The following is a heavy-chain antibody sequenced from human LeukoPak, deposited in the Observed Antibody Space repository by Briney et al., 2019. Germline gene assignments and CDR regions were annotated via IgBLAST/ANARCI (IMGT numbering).Heavy chain of an antibody. V-gene: IGHV3-7*01. CDR2: IKQDGSEQ. Sequence: PGGSLRLSCAASGFTFSSYAMSWVRQAPGKGLEWVANIKQDGSEQYYVDSVKGRFTISRDIAENSLYLQMNNLRVEDTALYYCARDYGDYWGQGTLVTVSS. D-gene: IGHD4-17*01. CDR1: GFTFSSYA. J-gene: IGHJ4*02. CDR3: ARDYGDY.